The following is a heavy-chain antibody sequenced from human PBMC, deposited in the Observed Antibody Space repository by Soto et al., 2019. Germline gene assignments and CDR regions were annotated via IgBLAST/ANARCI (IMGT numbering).Heavy chain of an antibody. V-gene: IGHV4-59*11. Sequence: QVQLQESGPRLVKPSETLSLTCTVSGASIGAPYWSWIRQSPGKGLEWMGYIFYSGSTNYSPSLNSRVSMTVDSSKNQVSLTLSSVTAADTAVYYCARVSTVTNLDYGGHGMLVTVSS. CDR2: IFYSGST. CDR3: ARVSTVTNLDY. D-gene: IGHD4-17*01. CDR1: GASIGAPY. J-gene: IGHJ4*01.